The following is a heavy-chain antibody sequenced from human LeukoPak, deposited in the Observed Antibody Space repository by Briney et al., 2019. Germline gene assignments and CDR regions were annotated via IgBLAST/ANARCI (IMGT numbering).Heavy chain of an antibody. J-gene: IGHJ6*03. CDR2: ISSDESDK. V-gene: IGHV3-30*04. CDR3: ARAPTSPGAYIGYYYYYYMDV. D-gene: IGHD2/OR15-2a*01. CDR1: GFTFSNYA. Sequence: PGGSLRLSCAASGFTFSNYAMHWVRQSPGKGLEWVAVISSDESDKYYADSVKGRFTISRDNAKNSLYLQMNSLRAEDTAIYHCARAPTSPGAYIGYYYYYYMDVWGKGTTVTISS.